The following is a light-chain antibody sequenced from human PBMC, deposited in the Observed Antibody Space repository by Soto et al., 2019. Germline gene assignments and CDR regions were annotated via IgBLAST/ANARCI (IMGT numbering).Light chain of an antibody. CDR3: QQYYRSSIT. Sequence: DIQMTQSPSTLSASVGDRVTITCRASQSLNNYLAWYQQKPGKAPKLLIYDASTLERGVPSRFSDTGSGTEFTLTISSLQPDDFATYYCQQYYRSSITFGQGTRREIK. V-gene: IGKV1-5*01. J-gene: IGKJ5*01. CDR1: QSLNNY. CDR2: DAS.